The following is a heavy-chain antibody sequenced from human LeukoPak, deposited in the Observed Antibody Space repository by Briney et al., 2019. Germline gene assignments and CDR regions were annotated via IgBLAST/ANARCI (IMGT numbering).Heavy chain of an antibody. D-gene: IGHD3-22*01. CDR2: IYYSGST. CDR1: GGSISSSSYY. V-gene: IGHV4-39*01. J-gene: IGHJ4*02. CDR3: ARLYYDSSGYYQICYFDY. Sequence: SDTLSLTCTVSGGSISSSSYYWGWIRQPPGKGLEWIGSIYYSGSTYYNPSLKSRVTISVDTSKNQFSLNLSSVTAADTAVYYCARLYYDSSGYYQICYFDYWGQGTLVTVSS.